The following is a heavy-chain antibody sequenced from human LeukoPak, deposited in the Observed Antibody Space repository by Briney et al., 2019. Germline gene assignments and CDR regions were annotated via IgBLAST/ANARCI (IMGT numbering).Heavy chain of an antibody. CDR2: ISGSGGST. D-gene: IGHD5-12*01. CDR1: GFTFSSYA. Sequence: PGGSVRLSCAASGFTFSSYAMSWVRQAPGKGREWVSAISGSGGSTYYADSVKGRSTISRDNSKNTLYLQMNSLRAEDTAVHYCAKGCSGNGYAFDISGQASMVTVSS. V-gene: IGHV3-23*01. J-gene: IGHJ3*02. CDR3: AKGCSGNGYAFDI.